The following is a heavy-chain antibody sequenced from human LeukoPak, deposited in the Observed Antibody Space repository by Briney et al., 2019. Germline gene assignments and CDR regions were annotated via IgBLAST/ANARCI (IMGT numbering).Heavy chain of an antibody. D-gene: IGHD3-10*01. J-gene: IGHJ4*02. Sequence: SETLSLTSTVSDGSISSYYWNWIRQPPGKGLEWIGYIYYSGSTNYNPSHKSRVTISVDTSKNQLSLKLSSVTAADTAVHYCAITMVRGVIQDYWGQGTLVTASS. CDR2: IYYSGST. V-gene: IGHV4-59*12. CDR1: DGSISSYY. CDR3: AITMVRGVIQDY.